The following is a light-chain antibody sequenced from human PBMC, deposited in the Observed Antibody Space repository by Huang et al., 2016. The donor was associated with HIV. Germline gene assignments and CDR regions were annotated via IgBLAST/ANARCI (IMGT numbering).Light chain of an antibody. Sequence: EIVMTQSPATLSVSPGESATLSCRASQSVSSSLAWYQQKPGQAPRLLIYAASTRATGIPARFSGSGSGTEFTLTISSLQSEDFAVYYCQQYNNWPRTFGQGTKVEIK. V-gene: IGKV3-15*01. J-gene: IGKJ1*01. CDR1: QSVSSS. CDR2: AAS. CDR3: QQYNNWPRT.